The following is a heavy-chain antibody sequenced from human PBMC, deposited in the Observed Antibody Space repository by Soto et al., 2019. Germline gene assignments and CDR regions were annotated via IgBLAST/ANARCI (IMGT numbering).Heavy chain of an antibody. D-gene: IGHD1-26*01. CDR1: GFRVSGSA. V-gene: IGHV3-73*02. Sequence: EVQLLESGGVWVQPGRSRKLSCAASGFRVSGSAIHWVRQASGKGLEWVGRIRAKSNKYATLYAESLKGRFTISRDDSQSTAYLEMNSLKNEDTAVYYCNSGSYYSSIWGKGTLVTVSS. CDR3: NSGSYYSSI. J-gene: IGHJ4*02. CDR2: IRAKSNKYAT.